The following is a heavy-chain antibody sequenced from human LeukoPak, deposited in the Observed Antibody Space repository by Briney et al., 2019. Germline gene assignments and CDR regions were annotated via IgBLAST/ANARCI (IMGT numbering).Heavy chain of an antibody. J-gene: IGHJ4*02. V-gene: IGHV4-39*02. CDR2: IYYSGST. CDR1: GGSISSSSYY. Sequence: SETLSLTCTVSGGSISSSSYYWGWIRQPPGKGLEWIGSIYYSGSTYYNPSLKSRVTISVDTSKNQFSLKLSSVTAADTAVYYCAREKFNYDLLRYFDYWGQGTLVTVSS. CDR3: AREKFNYDLLRYFDY. D-gene: IGHD3-16*01.